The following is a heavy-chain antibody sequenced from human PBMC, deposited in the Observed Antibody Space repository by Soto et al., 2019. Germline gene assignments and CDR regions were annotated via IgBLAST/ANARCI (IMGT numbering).Heavy chain of an antibody. CDR2: INPNSGGT. J-gene: IGHJ6*02. D-gene: IGHD5-12*01. Sequence: ASVKVSCKASGYTFTGYYMHWVRQAPGQGLEWMGWINPNSGGTNYAQKFQGWVTMTRDTSISTAYMELSRLRSDDTAVYYCARDGSGYDLATDYYGMDVWGQATTVTVSS. V-gene: IGHV1-2*04. CDR3: ARDGSGYDLATDYYGMDV. CDR1: GYTFTGYY.